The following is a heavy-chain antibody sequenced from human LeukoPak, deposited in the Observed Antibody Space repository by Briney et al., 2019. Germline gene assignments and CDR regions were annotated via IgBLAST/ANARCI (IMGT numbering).Heavy chain of an antibody. CDR1: GFTFSSYA. J-gene: IGHJ6*04. CDR3: ARGEQQLNYYYYYGMDV. D-gene: IGHD6-13*01. V-gene: IGHV3-30*04. Sequence: PGRSLRLSCAASGFTFSSYAMHWVRQAPGKGLEWVAVISYDGSNKYYADSVKGRFTISRDNSKNTLYLQMNSLRAEDTAVYCCARGEQQLNYYYYYGMDVWGKGTTVTVSS. CDR2: ISYDGSNK.